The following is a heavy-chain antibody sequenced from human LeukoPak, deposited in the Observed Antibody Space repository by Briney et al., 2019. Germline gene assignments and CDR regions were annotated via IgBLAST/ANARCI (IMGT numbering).Heavy chain of an antibody. V-gene: IGHV4-4*07. D-gene: IGHD2-2*01. J-gene: IGHJ4*02. CDR2: IYTSGST. Sequence: SETLSLTCTVSGGSISSYYWSWIRQPAGKGLEWIGRIYTSGSTNYNPSLKSRVTISVDTSKNQFSLKLSSVTAADTAVYYCATAGSYCSSTSCSHYFDYWGQGTLVTVSS. CDR3: ATAGSYCSSTSCSHYFDY. CDR1: GGSISSYY.